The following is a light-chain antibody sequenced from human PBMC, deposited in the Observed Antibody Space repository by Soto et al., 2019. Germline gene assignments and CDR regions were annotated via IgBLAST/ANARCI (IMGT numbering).Light chain of an antibody. J-gene: IGKJ4*01. V-gene: IGKV1-5*03. CDR1: QSISSW. CDR2: KAS. CDR3: QQYKSYPVT. Sequence: DIQMTQSPSTLSASVGDRVTITCRASQSISSWLAWYQQKPGKAPKLLIYKASSLDSGVPSRFSGSGSGTEFTLTISSLQPDDIATFYCQQYKSYPVTFGGGTRVEIK.